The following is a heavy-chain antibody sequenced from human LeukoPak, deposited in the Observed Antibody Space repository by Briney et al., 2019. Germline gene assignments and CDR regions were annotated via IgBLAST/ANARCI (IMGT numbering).Heavy chain of an antibody. CDR3: ARHLSPYDFWSGHGWFDP. V-gene: IGHV4-39*01. D-gene: IGHD3-3*01. CDR2: IYYSGST. J-gene: IGHJ5*02. CDR1: GGSISSSSYY. Sequence: KPSETLSLTCTVSGGSISSSSYYWGWIRQPPGKGLEWIGSIYYSGSTYYNPSLKSRVTISVDTSKNQFSLKLSSVTAADTAVYYCARHLSPYDFWSGHGWFDPWGQGTLVTVSS.